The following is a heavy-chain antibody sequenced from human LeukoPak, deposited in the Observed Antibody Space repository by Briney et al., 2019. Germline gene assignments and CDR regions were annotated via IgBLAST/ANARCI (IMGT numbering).Heavy chain of an antibody. J-gene: IGHJ4*02. V-gene: IGHV3-21*01. CDR2: ISSSGRYM. CDR1: GFTFRSFS. D-gene: IGHD2-2*01. CDR3: ARGISVVPAALGY. Sequence: GGSLRLSCAASGFTFRSFSMNWVRPAPGKGLEWVSAISSSGRYMYYADSVKGRFTISRDNANNSLYLQMDSLRAEDTAVYYCARGISVVPAALGYWGQGTLVTASS.